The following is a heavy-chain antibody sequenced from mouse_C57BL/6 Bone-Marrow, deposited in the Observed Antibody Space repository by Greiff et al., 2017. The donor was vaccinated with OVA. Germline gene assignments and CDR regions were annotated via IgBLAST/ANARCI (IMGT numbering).Heavy chain of an antibody. V-gene: IGHV7-3*01. CDR3: ARYTHLTFDC. CDR2: IRNKANGYTT. J-gene: IGHJ2*01. D-gene: IGHD4-1*01. CDR1: GFTFTDYY. Sequence: DVKLVESGGGLVQPGGSLSLSCAASGFTFTDYYMSWVRQPPGKALEWLGFIRNKANGYTTEYSASVKGRFTISRDNSQSILYLQMNALRAEDSATYYCARYTHLTFDCWGQGTTLTVSS.